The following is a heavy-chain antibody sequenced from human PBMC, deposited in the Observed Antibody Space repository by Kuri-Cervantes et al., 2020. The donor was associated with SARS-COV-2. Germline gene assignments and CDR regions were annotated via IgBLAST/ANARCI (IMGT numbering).Heavy chain of an antibody. D-gene: IGHD3-3*01. CDR1: GFTFSSYG. J-gene: IGHJ4*02. CDR2: IWYDGSNK. Sequence: GESLKISCAASGFTFSSYGMHWVRQAPGKGLEWVAVIWYDGSNKYYADSVKGRFTISRDNSKNTLYLQMNSLRAEDTAVYYCAREHRYYDFWSGYYLYYFDYWGQGTLVTVSS. CDR3: AREHRYYDFWSGYYLYYFDY. V-gene: IGHV3-33*08.